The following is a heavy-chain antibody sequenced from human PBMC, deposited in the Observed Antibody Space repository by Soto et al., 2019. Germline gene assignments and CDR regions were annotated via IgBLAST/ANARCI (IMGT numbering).Heavy chain of an antibody. CDR2: VSAYNGNT. CDR1: GYTFTSYG. Sequence: GASVKVSCKASGYTFTSYGISWVRQAPGQGLEWMGWVSAYNGNTNYAQKLQGRVTMTTDTSTSTAYMELRSLRSDDTAVYYCARGGYFYDSSGYYYDAFVIWGQGTMVTVSS. CDR3: ARGGYFYDSSGYYYDAFVI. J-gene: IGHJ3*02. V-gene: IGHV1-18*01. D-gene: IGHD3-22*01.